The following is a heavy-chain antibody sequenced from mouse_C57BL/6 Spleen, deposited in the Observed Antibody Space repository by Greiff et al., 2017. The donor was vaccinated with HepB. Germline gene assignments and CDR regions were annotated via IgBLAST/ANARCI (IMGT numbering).Heavy chain of an antibody. J-gene: IGHJ1*03. CDR2: IWSGGST. D-gene: IGHD1-1*01. CDR3: ARNFPYYYGSSYGYFDV. CDR1: GFSLTSYG. V-gene: IGHV2-2*01. Sequence: VKLVESGPGLVQPSQRLSITCTVSGFSLTSYGVHWVRQSPGKGLEWLGVIWSGGSTDYNAAFISRLSISKDNSKSQVFFKMNSLQADDTAIYYCARNFPYYYGSSYGYFDVWGTGTTVTVSS.